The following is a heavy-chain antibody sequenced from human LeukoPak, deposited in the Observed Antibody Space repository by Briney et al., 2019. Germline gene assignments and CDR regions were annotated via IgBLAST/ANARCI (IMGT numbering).Heavy chain of an antibody. CDR3: VRSLPGTLLRGYGMDV. Sequence: GESLTISCKTSGYTFTSYWIGWGRQTPGEGPEGMGVLFPRDSDVRYSPSFQGQVTISADKSTNTAYLHWGSLKASDSAMYYCVRSLPGTLLRGYGMDVWGPGTTVTVS. V-gene: IGHV5-51*01. D-gene: IGHD3-10*01. CDR2: LFPRDSDV. J-gene: IGHJ6*02. CDR1: GYTFTSYW.